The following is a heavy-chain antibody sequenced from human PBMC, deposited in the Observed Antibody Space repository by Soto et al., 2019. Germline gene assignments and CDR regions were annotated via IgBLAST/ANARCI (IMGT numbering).Heavy chain of an antibody. CDR3: ARDPRKRSSRWLGRGRSGWFEP. V-gene: IGHV1-46*01. CDR1: GYTFTSYY. Sequence: QVQLVQSGAEVKKPGASVKVSCKASGYTFTSYYMHWVRQAPGQGLEWMGIINPSGGSTSYAQKCQGRVTMTRDTSTRTVYMELSSLRSEETDVYYCARDPRKRSSRWLGRGRSGWFEPWGQGTLVTVSS. CDR2: INPSGGST. J-gene: IGHJ5*02. D-gene: IGHD6-13*01.